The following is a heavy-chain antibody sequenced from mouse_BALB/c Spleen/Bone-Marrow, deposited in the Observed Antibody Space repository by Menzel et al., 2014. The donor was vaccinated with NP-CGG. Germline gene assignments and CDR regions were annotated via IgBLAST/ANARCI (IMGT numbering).Heavy chain of an antibody. D-gene: IGHD1-2*01. J-gene: IGHJ4*01. CDR2: IDPANGNT. Sequence: EVQLQESGAELVRPGASVKLSCTASGFNIKDTYMHWVKQRPEQGLEWIGRIDPANGNTKYDPKFQGKATITADTSSNTAYLQLSSLTSEDTAVYYCNAWNYYGGMGYWGQGTSVTVSS. V-gene: IGHV14-3*02. CDR1: GFNIKDTY. CDR3: NAWNYYGGMGY.